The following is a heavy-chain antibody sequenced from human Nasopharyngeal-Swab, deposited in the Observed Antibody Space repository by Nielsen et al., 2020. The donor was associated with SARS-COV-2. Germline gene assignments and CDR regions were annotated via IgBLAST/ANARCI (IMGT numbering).Heavy chain of an antibody. Sequence: GGSLRLSCAASGFTFSSYGMHWIRQAPGKGLEWVAVITSDGSDKYYADSVKDRFTLSRDNAKGSLYLQMDGLRAEDTAVYYCARAQGYYDSSAFDYWGQGTLVTVSS. CDR3: ARAQGYYDSSAFDY. CDR2: ITSDGSDK. D-gene: IGHD3-22*01. CDR1: GFTFSSYG. J-gene: IGHJ4*02. V-gene: IGHV3-30*03.